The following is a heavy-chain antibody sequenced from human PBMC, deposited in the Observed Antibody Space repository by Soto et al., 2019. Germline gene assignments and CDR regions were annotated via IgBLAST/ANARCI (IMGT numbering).Heavy chain of an antibody. CDR1: GYTFSSYS. J-gene: IGHJ4*02. CDR3: ATFPNLHDG. Sequence: EVHLVESGGGLVKPGGSLRLSCAASGYTFSSYSMNWVRQAPGKGLEWVSSINDKSNYKFYADSVKGRFTISRDNAKNSLYLQMNSLRVDDTAVYHCATFPNLHDGWGQGTLVIVSS. D-gene: IGHD1-1*01. CDR2: INDKSNYK. V-gene: IGHV3-21*06.